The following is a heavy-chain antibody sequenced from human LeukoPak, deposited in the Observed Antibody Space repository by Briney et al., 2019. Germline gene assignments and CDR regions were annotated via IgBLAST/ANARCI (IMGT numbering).Heavy chain of an antibody. CDR3: ARGMDAEAFQN. Sequence: ASVKVSCKTSGYRFTAYPLHWVRQAPGQGLEWLGWMNPHSGETSNAQKFQGRVTMTRDTSISVAYMELSSLRSDDTAVYYCARGMDAEAFQNWGQGTLVTASS. J-gene: IGHJ1*01. CDR2: MNPHSGET. CDR1: GYRFTAYP. V-gene: IGHV1-2*02. D-gene: IGHD2-2*03.